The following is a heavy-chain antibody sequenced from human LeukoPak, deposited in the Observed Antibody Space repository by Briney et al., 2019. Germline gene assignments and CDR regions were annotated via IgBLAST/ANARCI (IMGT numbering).Heavy chain of an antibody. V-gene: IGHV3-23*01. D-gene: IGHD2-8*01. CDR3: AKEDEDIVLMVYAS. Sequence: GGSLRLSCAASGFTISSYAMTWVRQAPGKGLEWVSAISGSGSSTYYSDSVKGRFTISRDNSKNTMYLQMNSLRAEDTAVYYCAKEDEDIVLMVYASWGQGTLVTVSS. CDR1: GFTISSYA. CDR2: ISGSGSST. J-gene: IGHJ5*02.